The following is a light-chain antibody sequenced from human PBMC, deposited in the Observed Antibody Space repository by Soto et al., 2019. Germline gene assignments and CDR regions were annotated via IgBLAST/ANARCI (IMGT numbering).Light chain of an antibody. CDR2: GAS. CDR1: QSVNSN. J-gene: IGKJ1*01. CDR3: QHYNNWPT. V-gene: IGKV3-15*01. Sequence: EIVMTQSPATLSVSPGERATLSCRASQSVNSNLAWYQQKPGQAPRLLIYGASTRATGVPARFSGSGSGTAFTLTVSSLQSEDFSVYFCQHYNNWPTFGQGTKVDIK.